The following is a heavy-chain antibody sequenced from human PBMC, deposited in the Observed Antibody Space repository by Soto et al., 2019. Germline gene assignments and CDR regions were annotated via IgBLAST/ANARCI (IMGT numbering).Heavy chain of an antibody. V-gene: IGHV3-48*02. Sequence: GGSLRLSCAASGFTFSSYSMNWVRQAQGKGLEWVSYISSSSSTIYYADSVKGRFTISRDNAKNSLYLQMNSLRDEDTAVYYCARDSPYSSSWYDLNWFDPWGQGTLVTVSS. D-gene: IGHD6-13*01. CDR2: ISSSSSTI. CDR1: GFTFSSYS. J-gene: IGHJ5*02. CDR3: ARDSPYSSSWYDLNWFDP.